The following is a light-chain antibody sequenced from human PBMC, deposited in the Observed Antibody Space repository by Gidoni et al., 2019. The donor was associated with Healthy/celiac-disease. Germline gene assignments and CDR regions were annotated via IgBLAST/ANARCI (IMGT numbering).Light chain of an antibody. CDR2: GNS. Sequence: QSVLTQPPSVSGAPGQRVTISCTRSSPNIGAGYDVHWYQQLPGTAPKLLLYGNSNRPSGVPDRFSGSKSGTSASLAITGLQAEDEAHYYCQSYDSSLSGYVFGTGTKVTVL. V-gene: IGLV1-40*01. CDR1: SPNIGAGYD. J-gene: IGLJ1*01. CDR3: QSYDSSLSGYV.